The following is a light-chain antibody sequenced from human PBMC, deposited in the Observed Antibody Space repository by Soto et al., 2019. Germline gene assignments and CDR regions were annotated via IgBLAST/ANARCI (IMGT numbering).Light chain of an antibody. CDR2: SNN. Sequence: QSVLTQPPSASATPGQRVTISCSGSSSNIGSNSVNWYQQLPGTAPKLLIHSNNQRPSGVPDRFSGSRSGTSASLAISGLQSEDEADYYCAAWDDSLNGLFGGGTQLTVL. J-gene: IGLJ2*01. V-gene: IGLV1-44*01. CDR3: AAWDDSLNGL. CDR1: SSNIGSNS.